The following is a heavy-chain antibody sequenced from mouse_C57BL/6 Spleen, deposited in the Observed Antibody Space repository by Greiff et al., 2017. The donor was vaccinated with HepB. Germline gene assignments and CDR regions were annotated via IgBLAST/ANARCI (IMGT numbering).Heavy chain of an antibody. J-gene: IGHJ3*01. CDR2: IYPRSGNT. D-gene: IGHD2-5*01. V-gene: IGHV1-81*01. CDR3: ARSGNSNTWFAY. Sequence: VKLVESGAELARPGASVKLSCKASGYTFTSYGISWVKQRTGQGLEWIGEIYPRSGNTYYNEKFKGKATLTADKSSSTAYMELRSLTSEDSAVYFCARSGNSNTWFAYWGQGTLVTVSA. CDR1: GYTFTSYG.